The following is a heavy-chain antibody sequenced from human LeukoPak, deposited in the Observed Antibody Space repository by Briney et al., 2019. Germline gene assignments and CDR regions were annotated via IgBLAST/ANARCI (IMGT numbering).Heavy chain of an antibody. CDR2: IYYSGST. V-gene: IGHV4-39*01. J-gene: IGHJ4*02. Sequence: SETLSLTCTVSGGSISSSSYYWVWIRQPPGKGLECIGSIYYSGSTYYNPSLKSRVTISVDTSKNQFSLKLSSVTAADTAVYYCARRYSSSWYGFDYWGQGTLVTVSS. CDR3: ARRYSSSWYGFDY. CDR1: GGSISSSSYY. D-gene: IGHD6-13*01.